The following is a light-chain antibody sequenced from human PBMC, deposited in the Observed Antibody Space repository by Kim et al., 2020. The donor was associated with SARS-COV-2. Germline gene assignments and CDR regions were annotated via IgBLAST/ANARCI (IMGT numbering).Light chain of an antibody. Sequence: QSALTPPPSVSGSPGQSVTISCTGTSTDIGNYNRVSWYQQPPGTAPKIIIYEVNNRPSGVPDRFSGSKSGNTASLTISGLQGEDEADYYWASYTSSNTWVFGGGTQLTVL. V-gene: IGLV2-18*02. CDR1: STDIGNYNR. CDR3: ASYTSSNTWV. CDR2: EVN. J-gene: IGLJ3*02.